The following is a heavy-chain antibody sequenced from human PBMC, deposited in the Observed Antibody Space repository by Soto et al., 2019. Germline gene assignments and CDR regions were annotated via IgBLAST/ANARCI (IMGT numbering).Heavy chain of an antibody. CDR2: ISWDGGST. J-gene: IGHJ6*02. CDR3: AKDLHWFAMDV. V-gene: IGHV3-43*01. Sequence: GGSLRLSCAASGFTFDDYTMHWVRQAPGKGLEWVSLISWDGGSTYYADSVKGRFTISRDNSKNSLYLQMNSLRADDTAIYYCAKDLHWFAMDVWGQGTTVTVSS. D-gene: IGHD3-10*01. CDR1: GFTFDDYT.